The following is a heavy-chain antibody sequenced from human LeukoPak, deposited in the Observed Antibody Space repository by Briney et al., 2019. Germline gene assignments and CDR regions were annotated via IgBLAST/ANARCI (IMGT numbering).Heavy chain of an antibody. CDR3: AKGIGKYYYGMDV. CDR2: ISSNGGST. D-gene: IGHD3-10*01. CDR1: GFTFSSYA. V-gene: IGHV3-64*04. Sequence: QAGGSLRLSCSASGFTFSSYAMHWVRQAPGKGLEYVSAISSNGGSTYYADSVKGRFTISRDNSKNTLYLQMNSLRAEDTAVYYCAKGIGKYYYGMDVWGQGTTVTVSS. J-gene: IGHJ6*02.